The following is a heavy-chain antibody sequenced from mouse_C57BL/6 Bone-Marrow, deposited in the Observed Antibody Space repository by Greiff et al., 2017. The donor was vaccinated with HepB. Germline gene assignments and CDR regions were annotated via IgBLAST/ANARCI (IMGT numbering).Heavy chain of an antibody. CDR2: IYPGNSDT. CDR3: TRSGYADFWYFEV. Sequence: VQLQQSGTVLARPGASVKMSCKTSGYTFTSYWMHWVKQRPGQGLEWIGAIYPGNSDTSYNQKFKGKAKLTAVTSASTAYMELSSLTTEDSAVYYCTRSGYADFWYFEVWGTGTTVTVSS. CDR1: GYTFTSYW. D-gene: IGHD2-2*01. V-gene: IGHV1-5*01. J-gene: IGHJ1*03.